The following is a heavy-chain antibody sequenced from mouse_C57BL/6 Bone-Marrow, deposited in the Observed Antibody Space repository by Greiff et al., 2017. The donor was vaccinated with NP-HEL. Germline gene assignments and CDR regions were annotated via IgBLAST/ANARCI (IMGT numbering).Heavy chain of an antibody. CDR1: GFTFSDYG. CDR3: ARRGGSSRYFDV. D-gene: IGHD1-1*01. Sequence: DVMLVESGGGLVQPGGSLKLSCAASGFTFSDYGMAWVRQAPRKGPEWVAFISNLAYSIYYADTVTGRFNISRENAKNTLYLEMSSLRSEDTAMYYCARRGGSSRYFDVWGTGTTVTVSS. J-gene: IGHJ1*03. V-gene: IGHV5-15*04. CDR2: ISNLAYSI.